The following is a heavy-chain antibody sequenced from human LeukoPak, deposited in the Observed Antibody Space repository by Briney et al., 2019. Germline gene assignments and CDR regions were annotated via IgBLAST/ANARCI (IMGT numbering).Heavy chain of an antibody. D-gene: IGHD3-16*01. Sequence: ASETLSLTCTVSGGSISSYYLSWLRQPPGKGLEGIGYIYYSGSTNYKPSLESRVTISVDTSKNQFSLKLTSVTAADTAVYYCARGGSQRTFQNWGQGTLVTVSS. CDR2: IYYSGST. CDR1: GGSISSYY. J-gene: IGHJ1*01. CDR3: ARGGSQRTFQN. V-gene: IGHV4-59*01.